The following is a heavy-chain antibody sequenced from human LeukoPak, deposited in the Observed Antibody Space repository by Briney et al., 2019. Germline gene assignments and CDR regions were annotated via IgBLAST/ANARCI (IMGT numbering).Heavy chain of an antibody. CDR1: GGSISSSSYY. CDR2: IYYSGST. V-gene: IGHV4-39*01. Sequence: SSETLSLTCTVSGGSISSSSYYWGWIRQPPGKGLEWIGSIYYSGSTYYNPSLKSRVTISVDTSKNQFSLKLSSVTAADTAVYFCARQRPYCSSTSCYAFDYWGQGTLVTVSS. J-gene: IGHJ4*02. CDR3: ARQRPYCSSTSCYAFDY. D-gene: IGHD2-2*01.